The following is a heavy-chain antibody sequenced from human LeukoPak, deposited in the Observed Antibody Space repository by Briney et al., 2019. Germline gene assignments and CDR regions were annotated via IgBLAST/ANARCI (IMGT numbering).Heavy chain of an antibody. V-gene: IGHV3-23*01. CDR1: GFTFSSYG. J-gene: IGHJ4*02. CDR2: IGGGSGGAT. Sequence: PGGSLRLSCAASGFTFSSYGMSWVRQAPGKGLEWVSAIGGGSGGATYYADSVKGRFTISRDNSKNTLYLQMNSLRAEDTAVYYCAKDPSDYWGQGTLVTVSS. CDR3: AKDPSDY.